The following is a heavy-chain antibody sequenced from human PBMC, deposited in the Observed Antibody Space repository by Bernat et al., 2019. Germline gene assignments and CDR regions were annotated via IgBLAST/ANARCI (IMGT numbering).Heavy chain of an antibody. D-gene: IGHD3-22*01. Sequence: QVQLVQSGAEVKKPGSSVKVSCKASGGTFSSYAISWVRQAPGQGLEWMGGIIPIFGTAKYAQKFQGRVTITADESTSTAYMELSSLRSEDTAVYYCARLGPIYYDSSGYKFDPWGQGTLVTVSS. CDR2: IIPIFGTA. CDR3: ARLGPIYYDSSGYKFDP. CDR1: GGTFSSYA. V-gene: IGHV1-69*01. J-gene: IGHJ5*02.